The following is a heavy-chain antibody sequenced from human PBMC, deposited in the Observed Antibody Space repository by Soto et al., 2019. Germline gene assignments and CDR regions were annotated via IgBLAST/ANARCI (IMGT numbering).Heavy chain of an antibody. V-gene: IGHV4-59*01. CDR1: GDSINSYY. CDR3: VVAPNPYLFDY. Sequence: PSETLSLTCNVSGDSINSYYWGWIRQPPGKGLEWIGYISYGGSTNYNPSLESRVTISIDTSKSQFSLRLSSVTAADTAVYYCVVAPNPYLFDYWGQGALVTVSS. J-gene: IGHJ4*02. CDR2: ISYGGST.